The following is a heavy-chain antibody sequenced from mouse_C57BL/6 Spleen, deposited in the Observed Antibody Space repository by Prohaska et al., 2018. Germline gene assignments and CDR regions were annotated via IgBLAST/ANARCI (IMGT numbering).Heavy chain of an antibody. D-gene: IGHD3-2*02. J-gene: IGHJ4*01. CDR1: GYTFTSYW. CDR3: ARSGGQLRLRRAMDY. Sequence: QVQLQQPGAELVMPGASVKLSCKASGYTFTSYWMHWVKQRPGQGLEWIGEIDPSVSYTNYNQKFKGKATLTVDKSSSTAYMQLSSLTSEDSAVYYCARSGGQLRLRRAMDYWGQGTSVTVSS. CDR2: IDPSVSYT. V-gene: IGHV1-69*01.